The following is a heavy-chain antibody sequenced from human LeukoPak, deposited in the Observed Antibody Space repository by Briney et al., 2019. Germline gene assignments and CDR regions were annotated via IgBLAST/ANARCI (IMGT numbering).Heavy chain of an antibody. J-gene: IGHJ4*02. V-gene: IGHV3-7*03. CDR1: GFSFSSYW. Sequence: GGSLRLSCAASGFSFSSYWMSWVRQAPGKGLGWVANIKQDGSDKYYLTSVRGRFTISRDNAKNSLFLQMNSLRVEDTAVYYCARGGGHLDCWGQGTLVTVSS. D-gene: IGHD4-23*01. CDR3: ARGGGHLDC. CDR2: IKQDGSDK.